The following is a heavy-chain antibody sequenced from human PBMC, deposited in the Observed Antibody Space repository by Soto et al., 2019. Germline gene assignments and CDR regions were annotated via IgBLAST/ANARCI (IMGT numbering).Heavy chain of an antibody. CDR3: ARKMPTMIVVVIQNWFDP. Sequence: SETLSLSCAVSGDSTSGGYYWNWIRQHPGKGLEWIGYIYYGGITYYNPSLKSRITISVDTSKNQFSLKLSSVTAADTAVYYCARKMPTMIVVVIQNWFDPWGQGTLVTVSS. CDR2: IYYGGIT. V-gene: IGHV4-31*11. J-gene: IGHJ5*02. CDR1: GDSTSGGYY. D-gene: IGHD3-22*01.